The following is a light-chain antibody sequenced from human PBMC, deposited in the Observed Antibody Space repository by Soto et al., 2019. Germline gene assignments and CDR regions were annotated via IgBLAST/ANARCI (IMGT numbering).Light chain of an antibody. J-gene: IGLJ1*01. Sequence: QSVLTQPASVSGSPGQSITISCTGTSSDVGGYNYVSWYQQHPGKAPKLIIFEVSNRPSGVSNRFSGSKSGNTASLTISGLQAEDEADYYCSSYTRSSTYVFGTGTKLTVL. CDR3: SSYTRSSTYV. CDR2: EVS. V-gene: IGLV2-14*01. CDR1: SSDVGGYNY.